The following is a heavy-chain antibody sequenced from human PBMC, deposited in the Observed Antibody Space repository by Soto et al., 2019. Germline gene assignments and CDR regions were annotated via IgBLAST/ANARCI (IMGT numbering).Heavy chain of an antibody. CDR1: RYTLKTLY. J-gene: IGHJ6*02. D-gene: IGHD1-26*01. CDR3: AREVIVAGATSGMDV. Sequence: ASLNVSCKPSRYTLKTLYIHLVLQAAGQGREAMVVINHGYHADRSTTHAHKFQGKVTMTPDTATITPDTELSSLRSDDRPVYYGAREVIVAGATSGMDVWGQGTTVTVSS. CDR2: INHGYHADRST. V-gene: IGHV1-46*02.